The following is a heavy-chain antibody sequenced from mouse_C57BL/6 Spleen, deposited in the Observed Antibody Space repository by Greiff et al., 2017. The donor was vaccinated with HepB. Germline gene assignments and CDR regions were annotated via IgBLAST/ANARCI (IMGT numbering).Heavy chain of an antibody. CDR2: IYPGDGDT. CDR1: GYAFSSSW. J-gene: IGHJ4*01. D-gene: IGHD2-4*01. CDR3: ATYDYDPYYAMDY. Sequence: VQLQQSGPELVKPGASVKISCKASGYAFSSSWMNWVKQRPGKGLEWIGRIYPGDGDTNYNGKFKGKATLTADKSSSTAYMQLSSLTSEDSAVYCCATYDYDPYYAMDYWGQGTSVTVSS. V-gene: IGHV1-82*01.